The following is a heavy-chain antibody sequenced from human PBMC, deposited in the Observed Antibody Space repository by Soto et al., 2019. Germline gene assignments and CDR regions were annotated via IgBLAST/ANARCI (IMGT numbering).Heavy chain of an antibody. CDR2: FDPEDGET. CDR3: ATIDFWSDKGEV. CDR1: GYPLTELS. V-gene: IGHV1-24*01. Sequence: GSVKVSFKVSGYPLTELSMHLVRQAPGKGLEWMGGFDPEDGETIYAQKFQGRVTMTEDTSTDTAYMELSSLRSEDTAVYYCATIDFWSDKGEVWGQGTTVTVSS. J-gene: IGHJ6*01. D-gene: IGHD3-3*01.